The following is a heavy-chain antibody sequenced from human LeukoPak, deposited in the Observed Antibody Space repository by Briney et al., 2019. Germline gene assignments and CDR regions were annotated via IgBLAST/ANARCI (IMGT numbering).Heavy chain of an antibody. Sequence: PSETLSLTCAVYGGSFSGYYWSWIRQPPGKGLEWIGEINHSGSTNYNPSLKSRVTISVDTSKNQFSLKLSSVTAEDTAVYYCARGSTYYDSSGQVPFDYWGQGTLVTVSS. CDR2: INHSGST. CDR3: ARGSTYYDSSGQVPFDY. V-gene: IGHV4-34*01. CDR1: GGSFSGYY. D-gene: IGHD3-22*01. J-gene: IGHJ4*02.